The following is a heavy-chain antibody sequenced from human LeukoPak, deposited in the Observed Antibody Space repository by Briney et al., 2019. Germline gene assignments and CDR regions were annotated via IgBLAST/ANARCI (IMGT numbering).Heavy chain of an antibody. J-gene: IGHJ4*02. CDR1: GFTFSSYA. CDR2: ISGSGGST. Sequence: GGSPRLSCAASGFTFSSYAMSWVRQAPGKGLEWVSAISGSGGSTYYADSVKGRFTISRDNSKNTLYLQMNSLRAEDTAVYYCARGGEKNGFDYWGQGTLVTVSS. CDR3: ARGGEKNGFDY. V-gene: IGHV3-23*01. D-gene: IGHD3-16*01.